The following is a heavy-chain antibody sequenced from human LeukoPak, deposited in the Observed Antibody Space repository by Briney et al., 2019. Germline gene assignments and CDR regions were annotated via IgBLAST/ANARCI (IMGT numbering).Heavy chain of an antibody. V-gene: IGHV4-34*01. CDR3: ARSSGGSYTPFDP. J-gene: IGHJ5*02. CDR1: GGSFSGYY. Sequence: SETLSLTCAVYGGSFSGYYWSWIRQPPGKGLEWIGEINHSGSTYYNPSLKSRVTISVDTSKNQFSLKLSSVTAADTAVYYCARSSGGSYTPFDPWGQGTLVTVSS. CDR2: INHSGST. D-gene: IGHD2-15*01.